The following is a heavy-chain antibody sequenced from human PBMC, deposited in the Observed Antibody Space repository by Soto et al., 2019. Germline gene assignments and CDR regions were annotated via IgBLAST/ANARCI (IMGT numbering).Heavy chain of an antibody. V-gene: IGHV4-4*07. CDR3: ARGQRFSDWFDP. J-gene: IGHJ5*02. Sequence: KTSETLSLTCTVTGGTISGYYWTWIRQSAGGGLEWIGRIYSSGSTNYNPSLKSRVTISLDTSMNHFSLRLSSVTAADTAVYYCARGQRFSDWFDPWGQGTLVTVPQ. CDR1: GGTISGYY. CDR2: IYSSGST. D-gene: IGHD3-3*01.